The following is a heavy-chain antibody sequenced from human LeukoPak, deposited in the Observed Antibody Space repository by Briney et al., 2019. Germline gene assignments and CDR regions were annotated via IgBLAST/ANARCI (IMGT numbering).Heavy chain of an antibody. J-gene: IGHJ4*02. CDR1: GYSISSGYY. CDR3: ARVYGRSMYYFDY. CDR2: IYYSEST. Sequence: SETLSLTCTVSGYSISSGYYWGWIRQPPGKGLEWIGYIYYSESTNYNPSLKSRVTISVDTSKNQFSLKLSSVTAADTAVYYCARVYGRSMYYFDYWGQGTLVTVSS. D-gene: IGHD3-16*01. V-gene: IGHV4-38-2*02.